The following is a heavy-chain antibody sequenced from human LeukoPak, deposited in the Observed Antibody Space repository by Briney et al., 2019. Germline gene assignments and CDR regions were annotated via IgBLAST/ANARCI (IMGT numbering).Heavy chain of an antibody. CDR2: IYYSGST. CDR1: GGSISSGDYY. CDR3: ARTRITMVREPSFFDY. Sequence: SETLSLTCTVSGGSISSGDYYWSWIRQPPGKGLEWIGYIYYSGSTYYNPSLKSRVTISVDTSKNQFSLKLSSVTAAGTAVYYCARTRITMVREPSFFDYWGQGTLVTVSS. D-gene: IGHD3-10*01. J-gene: IGHJ4*02. V-gene: IGHV4-30-4*01.